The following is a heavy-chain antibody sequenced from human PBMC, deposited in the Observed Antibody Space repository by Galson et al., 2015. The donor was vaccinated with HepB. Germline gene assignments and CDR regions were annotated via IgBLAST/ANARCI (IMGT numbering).Heavy chain of an antibody. V-gene: IGHV5-10-1*01. CDR2: IDPSDSYT. D-gene: IGHD3-10*01. Sequence: QSGAEVKKPGESLRISCKGSGYSFTSYWISWVRQMPGKGLEWMGRIDPSDSYTNYSPSFQGHVTISADKSISTAYLQWSSLKASDTAKYYCARHFPPYYYGSGSDKYYYYGMDVWGQGTTVTVSS. J-gene: IGHJ6*02. CDR3: ARHFPPYYYGSGSDKYYYYGMDV. CDR1: GYSFTSYW.